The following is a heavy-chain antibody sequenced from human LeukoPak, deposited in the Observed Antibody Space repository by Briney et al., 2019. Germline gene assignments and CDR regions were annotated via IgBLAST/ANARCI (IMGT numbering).Heavy chain of an antibody. CDR1: GGSISSYF. V-gene: IGHV4-4*07. Sequence: PSETLSLTCTVSGGSISSYFWSWIRQPAGKGLEWIGRIYTSGSTDYNPSLKSRVTLSVDTSKNQFSLKLSSVTAADTAVYYCARQRVLGAFDIWGQGTMVTVSS. D-gene: IGHD4/OR15-4a*01. J-gene: IGHJ3*02. CDR2: IYTSGST. CDR3: ARQRVLGAFDI.